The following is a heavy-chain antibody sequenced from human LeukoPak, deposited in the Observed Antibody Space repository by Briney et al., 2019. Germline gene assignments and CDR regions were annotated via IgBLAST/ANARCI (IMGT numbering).Heavy chain of an antibody. Sequence: GGSPRLSCAASGFTFSSYSMNWVRQAPGKGLEWVSSISSSSSYIYYADSVKGRFTISRDNAKNSLYLQMNSLRAEDTAVYYCARDRSPRTYCSSTSCDNWFDPWGQGTLVTVSS. CDR2: ISSSSSYI. CDR1: GFTFSSYS. D-gene: IGHD2-2*01. V-gene: IGHV3-21*01. CDR3: ARDRSPRTYCSSTSCDNWFDP. J-gene: IGHJ5*02.